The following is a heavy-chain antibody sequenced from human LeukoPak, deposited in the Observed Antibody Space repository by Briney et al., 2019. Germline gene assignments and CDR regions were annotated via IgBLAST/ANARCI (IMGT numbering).Heavy chain of an antibody. Sequence: PSETLSLTCTVSGGSISSGDYYWRWIRQPPGKVLELIGYIYYSGSTYYNPSLKSRVTISVDTSKNQFSLKLSSVTAADTAVYYCARHYRSSSSWSTEPFDYWGQGTLVTVSS. CDR1: GGSISSGDYY. V-gene: IGHV4-30-4*01. CDR2: IYYSGST. D-gene: IGHD6-13*01. J-gene: IGHJ4*02. CDR3: ARHYRSSSSWSTEPFDY.